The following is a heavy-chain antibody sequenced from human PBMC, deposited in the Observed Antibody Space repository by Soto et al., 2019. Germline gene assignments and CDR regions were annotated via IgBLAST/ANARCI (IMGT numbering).Heavy chain of an antibody. D-gene: IGHD6-19*01. CDR3: ATVAVAGSYYYGMDV. CDR1: GYSFTSYW. V-gene: IGHV5-51*01. J-gene: IGHJ6*02. Sequence: GESLKISCQGSGYSFTSYWIGWVRQMPGKGLEWMGIIYPGDSDTRYSPSFQGQVTISADKSISTAYLQWSSLKASDTAMYYCATVAVAGSYYYGMDVWGQGTTVTVSS. CDR2: IYPGDSDT.